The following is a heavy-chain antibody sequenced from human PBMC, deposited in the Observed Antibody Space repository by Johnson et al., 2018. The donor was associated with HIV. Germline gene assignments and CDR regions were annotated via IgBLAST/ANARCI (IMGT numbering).Heavy chain of an antibody. V-gene: IGHV3-11*04. CDR3: AKVGRMTTVVTPGDAFDI. D-gene: IGHD4-23*01. CDR1: GFTFSDYY. CDR2: ISSSGSTI. Sequence: QMQLVESGGGLVKPGGSLRLSCAASGFTFSDYYMSWIRQAPGKGLEWVSYISSSGSTIYYADSVKGRFTISRDNAKNSLYLQMNSLRAEYTAVYYCAKVGRMTTVVTPGDAFDIWGQGTKVTVSS. J-gene: IGHJ3*02.